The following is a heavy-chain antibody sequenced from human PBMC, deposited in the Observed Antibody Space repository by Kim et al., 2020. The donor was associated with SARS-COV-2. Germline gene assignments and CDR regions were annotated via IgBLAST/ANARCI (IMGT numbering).Heavy chain of an antibody. CDR3: AKDGSGSNLYYYYGMDV. CDR2: ISGSGGST. CDR1: GFTFSSYA. Sequence: GGSLRLSCAASGFTFSSYAMSWVRQAPGKGLEWVSAISGSGGSTYYADSVKGRFTISRDNSKNTLYLQMNSLRAEDTAVYYCAKDGSGSNLYYYYGMDVWGQGTTVTVSS. D-gene: IGHD1-26*01. V-gene: IGHV3-23*01. J-gene: IGHJ6*02.